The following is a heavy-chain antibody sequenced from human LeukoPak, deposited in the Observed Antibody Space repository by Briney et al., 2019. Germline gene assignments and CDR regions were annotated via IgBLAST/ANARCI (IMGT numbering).Heavy chain of an antibody. J-gene: IGHJ4*02. CDR2: ISSSGDIK. Sequence: GGSLRVSCATSGFTFSEYYMSWIRQAPGKGLEWVSDISSSGDIKSYADSVKGRFTISRDNGEQSLHLQMNSLRPEDTAVYYCAREKVAGAFDYWGQGALVTVSS. V-gene: IGHV3-11*01. CDR3: AREKVAGAFDY. D-gene: IGHD6-19*01. CDR1: GFTFSEYY.